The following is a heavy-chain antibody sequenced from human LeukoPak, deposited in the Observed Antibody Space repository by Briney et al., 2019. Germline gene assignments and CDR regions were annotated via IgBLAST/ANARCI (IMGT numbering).Heavy chain of an antibody. CDR1: GGSFSGYY. CDR3: ARDLNWETY. V-gene: IGHV3-7*01. CDR2: IKTDGSQI. Sequence: ETLSLTCAVYGGSFSGYYWSWIRQPPGKGLEWVANIKTDGSQIYYVDSVKGRFTISRDNAKNSLYLQMNSLRAEDTAVYYCARDLNWETYWGQGTLVSVSS. J-gene: IGHJ4*02. D-gene: IGHD7-27*01.